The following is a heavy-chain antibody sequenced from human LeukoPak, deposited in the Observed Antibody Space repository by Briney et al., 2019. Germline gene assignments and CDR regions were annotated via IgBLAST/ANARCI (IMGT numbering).Heavy chain of an antibody. CDR3: ARFYDTSGYLDC. D-gene: IGHD3-22*01. Sequence: GGSLRLPCAASGFTVSSKFMSWVRQAPGKGLEWVSVIYDGGTTYYADSVKGRFTISGDNSKNMLFLQMNSLRAEDTAVYYCARFYDTSGYLDCWGQGTLVTVSS. CDR2: IYDGGTT. V-gene: IGHV3-66*01. CDR1: GFTVSSKF. J-gene: IGHJ4*02.